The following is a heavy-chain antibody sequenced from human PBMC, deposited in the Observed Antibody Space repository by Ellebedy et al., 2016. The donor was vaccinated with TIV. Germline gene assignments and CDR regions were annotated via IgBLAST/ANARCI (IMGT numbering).Heavy chain of an antibody. V-gene: IGHV1-3*04. Sequence: ASVKVSXXASGHTFTTYGIHWVRQAPGQRLEWMGWINTGNGNTKYSQKFQHRVTISTDTSASTASMELSSLMSEDTAVYYCATREWQDPMDVWGQGTTVTVSS. J-gene: IGHJ6*02. CDR3: ATREWQDPMDV. CDR1: GHTFTTYG. CDR2: INTGNGNT. D-gene: IGHD3-3*01.